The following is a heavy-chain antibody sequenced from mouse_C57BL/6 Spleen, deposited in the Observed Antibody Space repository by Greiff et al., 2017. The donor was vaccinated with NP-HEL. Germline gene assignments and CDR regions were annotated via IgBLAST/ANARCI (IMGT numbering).Heavy chain of an antibody. V-gene: IGHV1-59*01. CDR3: AREHGNNWDFDV. CDR1: GYTFTSYW. Sequence: VQLQQPGAELVRPGTSVKLSCKASGYTFTSYWMHWVKQRPGQGLEWIGVIDPSDSYTNYNQKFKGKATLTVDTSSSTAYMQLSSLTSEDSAVYYCAREHGNNWDFDVWGTGTTVTVSS. CDR2: IDPSDSYT. J-gene: IGHJ1*03. D-gene: IGHD2-1*01.